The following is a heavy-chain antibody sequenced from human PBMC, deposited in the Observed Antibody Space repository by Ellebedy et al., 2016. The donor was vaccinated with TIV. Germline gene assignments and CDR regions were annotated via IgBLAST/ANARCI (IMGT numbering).Heavy chain of an antibody. CDR2: IYHSGST. CDR1: GGSISSSNW. J-gene: IGHJ6*02. Sequence: MPSETLSLTCAVSGGSISSSNWWSWVRQPPGKGLEWIGEIYHSGSTNYNPSLKSRVTISVDKSKNQFSLKLSSVTAADTAVYYCARHQVEGYYGMDVWGQGTTVTVSS. D-gene: IGHD1-1*01. CDR3: ARHQVEGYYGMDV. V-gene: IGHV4-4*02.